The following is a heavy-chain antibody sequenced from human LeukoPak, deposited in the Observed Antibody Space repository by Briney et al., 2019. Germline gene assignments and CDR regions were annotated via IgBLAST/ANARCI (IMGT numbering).Heavy chain of an antibody. V-gene: IGHV3-23*01. CDR2: ISGSGGDT. CDR1: GFTFSSYG. Sequence: GGTLRLSCAASGFTFSSYGMSWVRQAPGKGLEWVSSISGSGGDTFYVDSVKGRFIISRDNSRNTLYLQMHSLRAEDTAVYYCAKDRPYISSWYGCSTPWGQGTLVTVSS. CDR3: AKDRPYISSWYGCSTP. J-gene: IGHJ5*02. D-gene: IGHD2-2*01.